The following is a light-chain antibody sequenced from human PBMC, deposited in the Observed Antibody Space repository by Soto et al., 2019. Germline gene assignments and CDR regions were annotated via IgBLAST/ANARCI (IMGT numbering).Light chain of an antibody. Sequence: DIVMTQSPDSLAVSLGERATINCKSSQSVFYSSNNKNYLAWYQQRPGQPPNLLIYWASTRESGVPDRCSGSVSGTEFTLTISSLQAEDVAIYYCQQYFSFPWTFGQGTKVEIK. CDR2: WAS. J-gene: IGKJ1*01. CDR1: QSVFYSSNNKNY. CDR3: QQYFSFPWT. V-gene: IGKV4-1*01.